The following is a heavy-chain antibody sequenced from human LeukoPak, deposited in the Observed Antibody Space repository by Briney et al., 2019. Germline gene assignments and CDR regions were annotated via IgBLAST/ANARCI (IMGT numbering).Heavy chain of an antibody. CDR2: ISPYNGNT. J-gene: IGHJ6*02. CDR1: GYTFTSYG. D-gene: IGHD3-16*01. Sequence: ASVKVSCKASGYTFTSYGISWVRQAPGQGLEWMGWISPYNGNTNYAQKLQGRVTMTTETSTSTAYIEPKSFDPCDTGLYYWAESRLTTRYGMDVWGQGTTVTVSS. V-gene: IGHV1-18*01. CDR3: AESRLTTRYGMDV.